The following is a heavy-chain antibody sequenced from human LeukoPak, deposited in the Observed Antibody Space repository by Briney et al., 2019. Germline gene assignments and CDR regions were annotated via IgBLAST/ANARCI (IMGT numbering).Heavy chain of an antibody. D-gene: IGHD2-2*02. V-gene: IGHV3-20*04. Sequence: PGGSLRLSCEASGFTFDDYGMSWVRQSTGKGLEWVSAITNWNGGSTGYADSVRGRFTISRDNAKNPLYLQMNSLRAEDTALYYCARCSRSSTDCYSAFDIWGQGTMVTVSS. CDR3: ARCSRSSTDCYSAFDI. CDR2: ITNWNGGST. CDR1: GFTFDDYG. J-gene: IGHJ3*02.